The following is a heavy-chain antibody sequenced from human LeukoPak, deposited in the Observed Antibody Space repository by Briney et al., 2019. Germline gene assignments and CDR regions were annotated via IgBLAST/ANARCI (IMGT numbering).Heavy chain of an antibody. D-gene: IGHD6-6*01. CDR2: IYYSGST. J-gene: IGHJ6*03. V-gene: IGHV4-59*11. Sequence: SETLSLTCTVSGCSISGHYWSWIRQPPGKGLEWIGYIYYSGSTNYNTSLKSRVTISVDTSKNQFSLKMSSVTAADTAVYYCARVEYRRPGGDYFYYYYMVVWGKRTRVSVSS. CDR3: ARVEYRRPGGDYFYYYYMVV. CDR1: GCSISGHY.